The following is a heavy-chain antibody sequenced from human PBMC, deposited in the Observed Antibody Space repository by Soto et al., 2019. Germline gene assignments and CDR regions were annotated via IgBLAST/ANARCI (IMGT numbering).Heavy chain of an antibody. CDR1: GFTFSSYS. V-gene: IGHV3-21*01. Sequence: GGSLRLSCAASGFTFSSYSLNWVRQAPGKGLEWVSSISSSSSYIYYADSVKGRFTISRDNAKNSLYLQMNSLRAEETAVYYCARPPLSYSNYYRDWGQGTLVTVSS. CDR2: ISSSSSYI. D-gene: IGHD4-4*01. J-gene: IGHJ4*02. CDR3: ARPPLSYSNYYRD.